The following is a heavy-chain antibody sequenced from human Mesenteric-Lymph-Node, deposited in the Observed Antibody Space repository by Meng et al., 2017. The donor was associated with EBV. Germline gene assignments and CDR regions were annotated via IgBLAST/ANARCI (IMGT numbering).Heavy chain of an antibody. CDR3: VHISPGYFAWLFDY. CDR1: GFSLSTSAVG. CDR2: IYWDDDK. D-gene: IGHD3-9*01. J-gene: IGHJ4*02. V-gene: IGHV2-5*02. Sequence: LTLTCTFSGFSLSTSAVGVGWNRQPPGKALEWLALIYWDDDKRYSPSLKSRLTITKDTSKTQVVLTLTNMDPVDTATYYCVHISPGYFAWLFDYWGQGTLVTVSS.